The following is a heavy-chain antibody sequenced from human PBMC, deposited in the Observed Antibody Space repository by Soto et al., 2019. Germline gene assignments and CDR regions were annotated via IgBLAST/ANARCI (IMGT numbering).Heavy chain of an antibody. D-gene: IGHD2-8*02. CDR3: TRQFTGQLKRDDAFDI. Sequence: EVQLVESGGGLVQPGGSLKLSCVASGFTFSGSAMHWVRQASGKGLEWVGRIRSKANSYATAYAASVKGRFTISRDDSKNTAYLQMNSLKTEDTAVYYCTRQFTGQLKRDDAFDIWGQGTMVTVSS. CDR2: IRSKANSYAT. J-gene: IGHJ3*02. CDR1: GFTFSGSA. V-gene: IGHV3-73*01.